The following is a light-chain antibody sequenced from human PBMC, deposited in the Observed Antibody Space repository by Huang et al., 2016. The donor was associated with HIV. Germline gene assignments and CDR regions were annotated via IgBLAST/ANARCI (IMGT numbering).Light chain of an antibody. CDR1: QILSSSY. V-gene: IGKV3D-20*01. CDR2: DAS. Sequence: EIVLTQSPATLSLSPGERATLSCGASQILSSSYLGWYQQKPGLAPRLLIYDASNRATGIPDRFSGSGSGTDFTLTISRLEPEDFAVYYCQQYGSSPLTFGGGTKVEIK. J-gene: IGKJ4*01. CDR3: QQYGSSPLT.